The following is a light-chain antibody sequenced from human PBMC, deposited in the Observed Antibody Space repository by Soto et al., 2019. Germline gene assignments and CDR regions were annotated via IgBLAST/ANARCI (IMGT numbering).Light chain of an antibody. Sequence: EIVLTQAPGTLSLSPGERATLSCRASQSISSSYLAWYRQKPGQAPRLLIYGASSRATGIPDRFSGSGSGTDLTLTISRLEPEDFAVYFCQHYGSSPPYTFGQGTKLEIK. V-gene: IGKV3-20*01. J-gene: IGKJ2*01. CDR2: GAS. CDR1: QSISSSY. CDR3: QHYGSSPPYT.